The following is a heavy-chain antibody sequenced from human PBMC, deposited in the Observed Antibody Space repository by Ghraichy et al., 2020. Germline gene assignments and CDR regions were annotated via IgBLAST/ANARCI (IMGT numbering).Heavy chain of an antibody. Sequence: SETLSLTCTVSGGSVSSGSYYWSWIRQPPGKGLEWIGYIYYSGSTNYNPSLKSRVTISVDTSKNQFSLKLSSVTAADTAVYYCARAQPSQWELLGHYFDYWGQGTLVTVSS. D-gene: IGHD1-26*01. J-gene: IGHJ4*02. CDR2: IYYSGST. V-gene: IGHV4-61*01. CDR3: ARAQPSQWELLGHYFDY. CDR1: GGSVSSGSYY.